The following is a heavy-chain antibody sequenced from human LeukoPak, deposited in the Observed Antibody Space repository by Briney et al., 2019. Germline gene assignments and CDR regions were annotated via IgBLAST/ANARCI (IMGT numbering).Heavy chain of an antibody. Sequence: GGSLRLSCAASGFTVSSNYMSWVRQAPGKGLEWVSAIGTAGDTYYPGSVKGRFTISRENAKNSLYLQMNSLRAGDTAVYYCARGSHEFDYWGQGTLVTVSS. CDR2: IGTAGDT. CDR3: ARGSHEFDY. V-gene: IGHV3-13*01. CDR1: GFTVSSNY. J-gene: IGHJ4*02.